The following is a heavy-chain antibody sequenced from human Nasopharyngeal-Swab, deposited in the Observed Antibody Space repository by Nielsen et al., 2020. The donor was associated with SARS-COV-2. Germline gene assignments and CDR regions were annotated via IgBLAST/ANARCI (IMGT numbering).Heavy chain of an antibody. D-gene: IGHD2-2*02. V-gene: IGHV1-8*01. J-gene: IGHJ5*02. CDR3: ARGHPSSIVVVPAAIRPGFDP. CDR2: MNPNSGNT. Sequence: ASVKVSCKASGYTFTSYDINWVRQATGQGLEWMGWMNPNSGNTGYAQKFQGRVTMTRNTSISTAYMELSSLRSEDTAVYYCARGHPSSIVVVPAAIRPGFDPWGQGTLVTVSS. CDR1: GYTFTSYD.